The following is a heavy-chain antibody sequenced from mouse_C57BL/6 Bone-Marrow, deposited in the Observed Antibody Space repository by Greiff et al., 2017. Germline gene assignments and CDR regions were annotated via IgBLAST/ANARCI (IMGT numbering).Heavy chain of an antibody. J-gene: IGHJ2*01. CDR1: GYTFTDYY. CDR3: ARSYYGSSENYFDY. Sequence: VHLVESGAELVRPGASVKLSCKASGYTFTDYYINWVKQRPGQGLEWIARIYPGSGNTYYNEKFKGKATLTAEKSSSTAYMQLSSLTSEDSAVYFCARSYYGSSENYFDYWGQGTTLTVSS. CDR2: IYPGSGNT. V-gene: IGHV1-76*01. D-gene: IGHD1-1*01.